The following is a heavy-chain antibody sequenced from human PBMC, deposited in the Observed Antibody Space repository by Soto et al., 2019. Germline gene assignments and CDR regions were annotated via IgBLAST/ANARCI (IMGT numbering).Heavy chain of an antibody. CDR1: GYTFTSYY. CDR2: INPSGGRT. CDR3: AREHSNYDYYYYGMDV. V-gene: IGHV1-46*01. Sequence: ASVKVSCKASGYTFTSYYMHWVRQAPGQGLEWMGIINPSGGRTSYAQKFQGRVTMTRDTSTSTVYMELSSLRSEDTAVYYCAREHSNYDYYYYGMDVWGQGTKVTV. D-gene: IGHD4-4*01. J-gene: IGHJ6*02.